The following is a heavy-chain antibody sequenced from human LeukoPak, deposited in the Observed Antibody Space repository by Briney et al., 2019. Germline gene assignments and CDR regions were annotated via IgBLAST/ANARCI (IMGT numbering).Heavy chain of an antibody. Sequence: PGGSLRLSCAASGFTFSSYSMNWVRQAPGKGLEWVSPISSSSSNIYYADSVKGRFTISRDNAKNSLYLQVNSLRAEDTAVYYCARPNLYSTSLDAFDIWGQGTMVTVSS. CDR2: ISSSSSNI. J-gene: IGHJ3*02. CDR1: GFTFSSYS. CDR3: ARPNLYSTSLDAFDI. D-gene: IGHD2-8*01. V-gene: IGHV3-21*01.